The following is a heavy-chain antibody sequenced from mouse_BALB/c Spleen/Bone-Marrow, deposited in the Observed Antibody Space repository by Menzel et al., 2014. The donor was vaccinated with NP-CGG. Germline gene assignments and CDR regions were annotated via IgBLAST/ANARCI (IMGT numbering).Heavy chain of an antibody. CDR1: GFTFSSFG. J-gene: IGHJ3*01. D-gene: IGHD2-1*01. Sequence: EVKLVESGGGLVQPGGSRKLSCAASGFTFSSFGMHWVRQAPEKGPEWVAYISSGSSTIYYADTVKGRFTISRDNPKNTLFLQMTSLRSEDTAMYYCARGGNYAWFAYWGQGTLVTVSA. V-gene: IGHV5-17*02. CDR2: ISSGSSTI. CDR3: ARGGNYAWFAY.